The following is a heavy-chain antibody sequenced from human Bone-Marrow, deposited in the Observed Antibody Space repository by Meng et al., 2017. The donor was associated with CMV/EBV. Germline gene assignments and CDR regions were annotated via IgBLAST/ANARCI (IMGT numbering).Heavy chain of an antibody. CDR3: ARGPHIVVRKSMDV. Sequence: GESLKISCAASGFTFSSYWMHWVRQAPGKGLVWVSRINSDGSSTSYADSVKGRFTISRDNAKNTLYLQMNSLRAEDTAVYYCARGPHIVVRKSMDVWGQGTTVTVSS. V-gene: IGHV3-74*01. CDR2: INSDGSST. CDR1: GFTFSSYW. J-gene: IGHJ6*02. D-gene: IGHD2-21*01.